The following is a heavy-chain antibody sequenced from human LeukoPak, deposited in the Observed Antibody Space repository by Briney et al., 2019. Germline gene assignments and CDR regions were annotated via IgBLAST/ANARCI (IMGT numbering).Heavy chain of an antibody. CDR3: ARGGYDFVYYYYGMDV. V-gene: IGHV1-2*06. CDR1: GYTFTGYY. J-gene: IGHJ6*02. Sequence: ASVKVSCKGSGYTFTGYYKHWVRQAPGQGLEWMGRINPNSGGTNYAQKFQGRVTMTTDTSISTAYMELSRLRSDDTAVYYSARGGYDFVYYYYGMDVWGQGTTVTVSS. D-gene: IGHD3-3*01. CDR2: INPNSGGT.